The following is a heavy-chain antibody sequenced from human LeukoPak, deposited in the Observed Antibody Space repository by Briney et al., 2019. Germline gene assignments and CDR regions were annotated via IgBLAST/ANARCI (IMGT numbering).Heavy chain of an antibody. J-gene: IGHJ6*03. V-gene: IGHV3-30*03. D-gene: IGHD2-2*01. CDR3: ARDNIDCSSTSCRYYYYYYMDV. CDR2: ISYDGYNE. CDR1: GFTFSNYG. Sequence: PGRSLRLSCAASGFTFSNYGLHWVRQAPGKGLEWVAVISYDGYNEIYADSVKGRFTISRDDSKNTLYLQMNSLRAEDTAVYYCARDNIDCSSTSCRYYYYYYMDVWGKGTTVTVSS.